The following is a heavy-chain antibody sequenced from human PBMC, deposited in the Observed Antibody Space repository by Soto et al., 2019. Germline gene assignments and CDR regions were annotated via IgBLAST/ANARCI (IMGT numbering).Heavy chain of an antibody. V-gene: IGHV3-30*18. CDR1: GCRLSAYA. CDR3: AEDRRDGYFMHILVVDF. Sequence: QVRLVESGGGVVQPGWALRLSCATSGCRLSAYAMHWVRQYPGKGLEWVALMSYDESKKYYAYSVKGRFTISRDTSKTTLVLEMNKLRVEDTAVYYCAEDRRDGYFMHILVVDFWGQGALVTVSS. D-gene: IGHD2-2*03. CDR2: MSYDESKK. J-gene: IGHJ4*02.